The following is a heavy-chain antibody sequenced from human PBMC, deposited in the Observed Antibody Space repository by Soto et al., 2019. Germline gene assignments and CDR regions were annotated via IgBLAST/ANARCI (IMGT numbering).Heavy chain of an antibody. Sequence: EVQLVESGGGLVQPGGSLRLSCAASGFTFNNYWMTWVRQAPGRGLEWVANIKEDGSDKNYVDSVKGRFTISRGNAKNSLYLQMNSLRADDTALYYCARGGSESDYWGQGTLVTVSS. CDR2: IKEDGSDK. CDR1: GFTFNNYW. CDR3: ARGGSESDY. V-gene: IGHV3-7*01. J-gene: IGHJ4*02.